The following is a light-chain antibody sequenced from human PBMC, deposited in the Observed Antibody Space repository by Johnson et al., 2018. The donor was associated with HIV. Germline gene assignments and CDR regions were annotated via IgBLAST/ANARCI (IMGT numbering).Light chain of an antibody. V-gene: IGLV1-51*01. CDR2: DNN. J-gene: IGLJ1*01. CDR1: SSNIGNNY. Sequence: QSVLTQPHSVSAAPGQKVTISCSGNSSNIGNNYVSWYQQLPGMGPKLLIYDNNKRPSGIPDRFSGSKSGTSATLGITGLQTGDEADYYCGTWGGVFGTGTKVTVL. CDR3: GTWGGV.